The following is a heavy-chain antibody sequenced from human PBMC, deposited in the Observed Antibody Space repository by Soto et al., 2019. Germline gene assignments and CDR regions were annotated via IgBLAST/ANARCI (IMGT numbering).Heavy chain of an antibody. Sequence: SETLSLTCAVYGGSFSVYYWSWIRQPPGKGLEWIGEINHSGSTNYNPSLKSRVTISVDTSKNQFSLKLSSVTAADTAVYYCARGLRYYYYYGMDVWGQGTTVTVSS. CDR2: INHSGST. J-gene: IGHJ6*02. CDR1: GGSFSVYY. V-gene: IGHV4-34*01. CDR3: ARGLRYYYYYGMDV. D-gene: IGHD4-17*01.